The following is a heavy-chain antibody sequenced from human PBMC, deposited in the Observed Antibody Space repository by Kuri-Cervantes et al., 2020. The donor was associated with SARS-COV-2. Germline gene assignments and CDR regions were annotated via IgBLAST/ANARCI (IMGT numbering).Heavy chain of an antibody. J-gene: IGHJ6*03. CDR1: GETFSGYY. CDR2: VNHRGET. Sequence: GSLRLSCAYYGETFSGYYWNWIRQAPGRGLEWVGEVNHRGETNYNPSLKSGVSISVDTSNNQFTLHLSSVTAADTAVYHCTRAYGLLRYIYYMDVWGKGTTVTVSS. V-gene: IGHV4-34*01. D-gene: IGHD3-9*01. CDR3: TRAYGLLRYIYYMDV.